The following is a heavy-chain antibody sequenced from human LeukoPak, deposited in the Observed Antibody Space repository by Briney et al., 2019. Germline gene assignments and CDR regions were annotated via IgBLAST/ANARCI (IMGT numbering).Heavy chain of an antibody. Sequence: ASVKVSCKASGYTFTGYYMHWVRQAPGQGLEWMGWINPNSGGTNYAQKFQGWVTMTRDTSISTAYMELSRLRSDDTAVYYCARGDMGLLPSLRSYYYGMDVWGQGTTVTVSS. V-gene: IGHV1-2*04. CDR3: ARGDMGLLPSLRSYYYGMDV. CDR1: GYTFTGYY. J-gene: IGHJ6*02. CDR2: INPNSGGT. D-gene: IGHD4/OR15-4a*01.